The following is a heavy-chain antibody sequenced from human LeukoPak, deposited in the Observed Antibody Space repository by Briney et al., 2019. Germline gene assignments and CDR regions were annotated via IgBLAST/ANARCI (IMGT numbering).Heavy chain of an antibody. CDR3: ARGPSELGAFDI. CDR2: MNPNSGNT. D-gene: IGHD1-26*01. CDR1: GYTFTSYD. J-gene: IGHJ3*02. V-gene: IGHV1-8*03. Sequence: ASVKVSCKDSGYTFTSYDINWVRQATGQGLEWMGWMNPNSGNTGYAQKFQGRVTITRNTSISTAYMELSSLRSEDTAVYYCARGPSELGAFDIWGQGTMVTVSS.